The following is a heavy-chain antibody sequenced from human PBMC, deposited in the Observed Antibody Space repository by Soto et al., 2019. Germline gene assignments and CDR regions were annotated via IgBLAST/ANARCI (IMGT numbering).Heavy chain of an antibody. Sequence: GSRGRPCAALGFFFTDFNLIGSRQAPGRGLEWLSSITGTSASTHYADSIEGRFTISRDNPNNLLLLQMDNLRPEDTAVYYCARDNLAFQGAFDLWGQGTLVTVSS. V-gene: IGHV3-21*01. J-gene: IGHJ4*02. D-gene: IGHD3-16*01. CDR3: ARDNLAFQGAFDL. CDR1: GFFFTDFN. CDR2: ITGTSAST.